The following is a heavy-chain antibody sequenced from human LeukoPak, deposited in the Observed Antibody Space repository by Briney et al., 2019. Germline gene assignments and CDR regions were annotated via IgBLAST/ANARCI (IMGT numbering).Heavy chain of an antibody. CDR3: ARDTYYYDSSGYFRFDY. J-gene: IGHJ4*02. Sequence: ASAKVSCKASGYTFTSYGISWVRQAPGQGLEWMGWISAYNGNTNYAQKLQGGVTMTTDTSTSTAYMELRSLRSDDTAVYYCARDTYYYDSSGYFRFDYWGQGTLVTVSS. CDR2: ISAYNGNT. D-gene: IGHD3-22*01. V-gene: IGHV1-18*01. CDR1: GYTFTSYG.